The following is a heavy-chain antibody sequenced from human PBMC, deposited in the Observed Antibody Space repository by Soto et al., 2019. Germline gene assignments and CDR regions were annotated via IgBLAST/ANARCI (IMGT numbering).Heavy chain of an antibody. CDR2: IYHSGST. CDR3: ARARITGTTFLDY. Sequence: SETLSLTCAVSGGSISSGGYSWSWIRQPPGKGLEWIGYIYHSGSTYYNPSLKSRVTISVDRSKNQFSLKLSSVTAADTAVYYCARARITGTTFLDYWGQGTLVTVSS. D-gene: IGHD1-20*01. V-gene: IGHV4-30-2*01. CDR1: GGSISSGGYS. J-gene: IGHJ4*02.